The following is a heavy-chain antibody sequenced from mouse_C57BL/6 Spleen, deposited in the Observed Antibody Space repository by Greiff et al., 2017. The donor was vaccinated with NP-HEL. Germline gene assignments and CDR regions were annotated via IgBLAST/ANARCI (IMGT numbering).Heavy chain of an antibody. CDR2: IYPRSGNT. V-gene: IGHV1-81*01. Sequence: LVESGAELARPGASVKLSCKASGYTFTSYGISWVKQRTGQGLEWIGEIYPRSGNTYYNEKFKGKATLTADKSSSTAYMELRSLTSEDSAVYFCARSGVYYAMDYWGQGTSVTVSS. D-gene: IGHD3-2*02. CDR3: ARSGVYYAMDY. J-gene: IGHJ4*01. CDR1: GYTFTSYG.